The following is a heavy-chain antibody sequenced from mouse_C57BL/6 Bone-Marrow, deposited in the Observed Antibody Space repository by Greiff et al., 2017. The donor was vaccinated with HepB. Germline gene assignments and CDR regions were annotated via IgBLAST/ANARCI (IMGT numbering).Heavy chain of an antibody. CDR3: ARNRGVYYSNYDGAMDY. D-gene: IGHD2-5*01. CDR2: IWSGGST. J-gene: IGHJ4*01. V-gene: IGHV2-2*01. Sequence: QVQLKESGPGLVQPSQSLSITCTVSGFSLTSYGVHWVRQSPGKGLEWLGVIWSGGSTDYNAAFIYRLSISKDNSKSQVFFKMNSLQADDTAIYYWARNRGVYYSNYDGAMDYWGQGTSVTVAS. CDR1: GFSLTSYG.